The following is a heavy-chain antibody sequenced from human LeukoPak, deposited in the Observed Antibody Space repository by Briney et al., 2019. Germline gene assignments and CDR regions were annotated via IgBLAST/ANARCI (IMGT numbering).Heavy chain of an antibody. CDR1: GFIFDNYD. J-gene: IGHJ4*02. CDR3: TRGLLDY. V-gene: IGHV3-9*01. Sequence: GRSLRLSCAASGFIFDNYDIHWVRQAPGKGLEWVSGIRWNSGNIDYADSVKGRFTISRDNAKNSLYLQMSSLRAEDTAMYYCTRGLLDYWGQGTLVTVS. D-gene: IGHD2-15*01. CDR2: IRWNSGNI.